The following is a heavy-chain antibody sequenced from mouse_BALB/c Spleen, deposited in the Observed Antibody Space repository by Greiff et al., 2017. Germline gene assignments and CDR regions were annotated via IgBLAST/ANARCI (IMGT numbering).Heavy chain of an antibody. CDR3: ARGGITTATGLAY. D-gene: IGHD1-2*01. Sequence: EVKVVESGGGLVQPGGSRKLSCAASGFTFSSFGMHWVRQAPEKGLEWVAYISSGSSNIYYADTVKGRFTISRDNPKNTLFLQMTSLRSEDTAMYYCARGGITTATGLAYWGQGTLVTVSA. V-gene: IGHV5-17*02. CDR2: ISSGSSNI. J-gene: IGHJ3*01. CDR1: GFTFSSFG.